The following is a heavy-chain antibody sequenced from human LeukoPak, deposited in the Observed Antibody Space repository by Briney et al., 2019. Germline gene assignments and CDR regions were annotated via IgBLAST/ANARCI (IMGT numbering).Heavy chain of an antibody. V-gene: IGHV3-7*04. CDR1: GLNFRSFW. D-gene: IGHD2-15*01. Sequence: QPGGSLRLSCAVSGLNFRSFWMSWVRQAPGKGLEWVANIKQDESEKFYVDSVKGRFTISRDNAKNSLYLQMNSLRVEDSAVYYCARGFYFSMTELYYLDLWGRGTLVTVSS. CDR2: IKQDESEK. J-gene: IGHJ2*01. CDR3: ARGFYFSMTELYYLDL.